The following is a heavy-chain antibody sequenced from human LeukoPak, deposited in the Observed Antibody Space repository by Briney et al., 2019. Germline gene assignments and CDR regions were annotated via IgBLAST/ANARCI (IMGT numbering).Heavy chain of an antibody. CDR3: VRGGPSTWS. V-gene: IGHV3-74*01. CDR2: INHDGSDT. CDR1: GFTFDDYA. J-gene: IGHJ5*02. Sequence: GGSLRLSCAASGFTFDDYAMHWVRQAPGRGPVWVSRINHDGSDTIYADSVRGRFTISRDDAKNTLYLQMNNLRAEDTAVYYCVRGGPSTWSWGQGTLVTVSS. D-gene: IGHD2-15*01.